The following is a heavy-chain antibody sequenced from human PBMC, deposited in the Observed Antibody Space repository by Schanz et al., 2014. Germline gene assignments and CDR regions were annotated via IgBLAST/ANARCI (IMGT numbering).Heavy chain of an antibody. CDR3: ARDRGYCSGGSCLTFDY. D-gene: IGHD2-15*01. CDR2: ISYDGSNK. V-gene: IGHV3-30-3*01. CDR1: GFTLSSYA. J-gene: IGHJ4*02. Sequence: VQLLESGGGLVQPGGSLRLSCAAYGFTLSSYAMHWVRQAPGKGLEWVAVISYDGSNKYYADSVKGRFTISRDNSKNTLYLQMNTLRAEDTAVYYCARDRGYCSGGSCLTFDYWGQGTQVTVSS.